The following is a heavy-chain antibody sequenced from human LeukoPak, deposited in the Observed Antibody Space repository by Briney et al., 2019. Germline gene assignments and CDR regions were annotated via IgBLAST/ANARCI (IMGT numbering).Heavy chain of an antibody. CDR3: VKENGCMSTPNCGFDF. Sequence: GGSLRLSCAASGFTFNSYSMHWVRQAPGKGLEYVSGISRNGGSTYYADSVKGRFTISRDNSKNTLYLQMSSLRAEDTAVYYCVKENGCMSTPNCGFDFWGQGTLVTVSS. D-gene: IGHD3-16*01. V-gene: IGHV3-64D*06. J-gene: IGHJ4*02. CDR1: GFTFNSYS. CDR2: ISRNGGST.